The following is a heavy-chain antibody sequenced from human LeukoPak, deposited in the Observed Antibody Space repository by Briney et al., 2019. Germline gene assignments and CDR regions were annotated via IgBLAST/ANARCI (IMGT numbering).Heavy chain of an antibody. CDR3: AKDFLYGSGSYGDY. V-gene: IGHV3-30*02. CDR2: IRYDGSNK. Sequence: GGSLRLSCAASGFTFSSYGMHWVRQAPGKGLEWVAFIRYDGSNKYYADSVKGRFTISRDNSKNTLYLQMNSLRAEDTAVYYCAKDFLYGSGSYGDYWGQGTLVTVSS. D-gene: IGHD3-10*01. CDR1: GFTFSSYG. J-gene: IGHJ4*02.